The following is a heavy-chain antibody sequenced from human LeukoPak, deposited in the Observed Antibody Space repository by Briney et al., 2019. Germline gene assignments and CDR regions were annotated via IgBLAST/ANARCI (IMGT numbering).Heavy chain of an antibody. Sequence: GGSLRLSCAASGYTFSSDAMHWVRQAPGKGLEWVAVIWYDGSNKYYADSVKGRFTISRDNSKNTLYLQMNSLRAEDTAVYYCARDLLYDSGYYYGMDVWGQGATVTVSS. CDR1: GYTFSSDA. J-gene: IGHJ6*02. D-gene: IGHD3-3*01. V-gene: IGHV3-33*08. CDR3: ARDLLYDSGYYYGMDV. CDR2: IWYDGSNK.